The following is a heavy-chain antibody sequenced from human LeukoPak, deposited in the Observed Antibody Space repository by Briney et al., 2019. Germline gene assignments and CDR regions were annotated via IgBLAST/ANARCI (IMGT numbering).Heavy chain of an antibody. CDR2: IYTSGST. CDR1: GGSISSYY. D-gene: IGHD3-22*01. CDR3: ARGPYDSRINWFDP. V-gene: IGHV4-4*07. Sequence: SETLSLTCPVSGGSISSYYWSWIRQPAGKGLEWIGRIYTSGSTNYNPSLKSRVTMSVDTSKNQFSLKLSSVTAADTAVYYCARGPYDSRINWFDPWGQGTLVTVSS. J-gene: IGHJ5*02.